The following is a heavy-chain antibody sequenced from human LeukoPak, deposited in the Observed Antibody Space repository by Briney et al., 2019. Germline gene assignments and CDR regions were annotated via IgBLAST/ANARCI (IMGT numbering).Heavy chain of an antibody. D-gene: IGHD2-2*01. CDR3: LASEALVPAAREVDF. V-gene: IGHV3-33*01. CDR2: IWYDGSNK. CDR1: GFSFRSYG. J-gene: IGHJ4*02. Sequence: GGSLRLSCASSGFSFRSYGMHWVRQAPGKGLEWVAVIWYDGSNKYYADSVKGRFTIPRDNSKNTVYLQMNSLRAEDTAVYYCLASEALVPAAREVDFWGQGTLVTVSS.